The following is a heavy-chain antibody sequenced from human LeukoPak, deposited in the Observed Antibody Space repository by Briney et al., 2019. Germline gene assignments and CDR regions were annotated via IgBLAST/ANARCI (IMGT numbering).Heavy chain of an antibody. CDR2: IYYGGST. J-gene: IGHJ5*02. V-gene: IGHV4-59*08. CDR3: ARLHYNWFDP. CDR1: GDSISSYY. Sequence: PSETLSLTCTVSGDSISSYYWSWIRQPPGKGLDWIGYIYYGGSTNYNPSLKSRVTISVDTSKNQFPLRLSSVTAADTAVYFCARLHYNWFDPWGQGTLVTVSS. D-gene: IGHD3-10*01.